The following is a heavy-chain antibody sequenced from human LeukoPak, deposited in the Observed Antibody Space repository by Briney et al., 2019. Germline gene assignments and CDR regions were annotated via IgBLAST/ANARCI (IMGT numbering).Heavy chain of an antibody. CDR2: ISGSGVST. Sequence: GGSLRLSCGASGFTFSSFAMSWVRQAPGEGLEWVSVISGSGVSTDYADSVKGRFTISRDNSRNTLYLQMNSLRAEDTAVYYCATVSGYNYGYTSYWGQGTLVTVSS. CDR1: GFTFSSFA. J-gene: IGHJ4*02. D-gene: IGHD5-18*01. CDR3: ATVSGYNYGYTSY. V-gene: IGHV3-23*01.